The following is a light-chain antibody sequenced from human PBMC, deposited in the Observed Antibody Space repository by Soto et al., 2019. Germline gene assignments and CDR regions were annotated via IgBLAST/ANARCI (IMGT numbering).Light chain of an antibody. J-gene: IGLJ1*01. CDR1: SRDVGGYNS. V-gene: IGLV2-14*01. Sequence: SALNQPASVSGSPVQSIAISCTGTSRDVGGYNSVSWYQQHPGKAPKLLIYDVSNRPSGVSNRFSGSKSGNTASLTISGLQAEEEADYYCTSYAKGGSYVFGTGT. CDR3: TSYAKGGSYV. CDR2: DVS.